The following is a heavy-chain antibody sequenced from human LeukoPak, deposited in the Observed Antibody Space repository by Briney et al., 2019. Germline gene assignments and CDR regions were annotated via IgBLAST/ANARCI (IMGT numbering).Heavy chain of an antibody. V-gene: IGHV1-18*01. D-gene: IGHD3-10*01. Sequence: ASVKVSCKASGYTFTSYGISWVRQAPGQGLEWMGWISAYNGNTNYAQKLLGRVTMTTDTSTSTAYMELRSLRSDDTAVYYCARGGPSYGSGSDAFDIWGQGTMVTVSS. CDR3: ARGGPSYGSGSDAFDI. J-gene: IGHJ3*02. CDR1: GYTFTSYG. CDR2: ISAYNGNT.